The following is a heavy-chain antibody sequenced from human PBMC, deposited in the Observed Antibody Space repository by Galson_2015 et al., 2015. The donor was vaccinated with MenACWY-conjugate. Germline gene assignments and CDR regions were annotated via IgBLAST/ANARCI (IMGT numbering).Heavy chain of an antibody. D-gene: IGHD3-10*01. Sequence: SETLSLTCTVSGGSISSSSYYWGWIRQPPGKGLEWIGSIYYSGSTYYNPSLKSRVTISLDTSKNQFSLKLSSVTAADTAVYYCARGPSLVRGVNYYGLDVWGQGTTVTVSS. V-gene: IGHV4-39*07. CDR1: GGSISSSSYY. CDR3: ARGPSLVRGVNYYGLDV. CDR2: IYYSGST. J-gene: IGHJ6*02.